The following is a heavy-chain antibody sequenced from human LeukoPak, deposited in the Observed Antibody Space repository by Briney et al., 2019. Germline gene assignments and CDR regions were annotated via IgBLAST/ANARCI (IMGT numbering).Heavy chain of an antibody. CDR3: AGIWFGEPSFDY. CDR2: IYYSGNT. D-gene: IGHD3-10*01. Sequence: SETLSLTCTVSGVSISSSNSYWGWIRQPPGKGLEWIGSIYYSGNTYYNASLKSQVSISIDTSKNQFSLKLSSVTAADTAVYYCAGIWFGEPSFDYWGQGTLVTVSS. V-gene: IGHV4-39*01. CDR1: GVSISSSNSY. J-gene: IGHJ4*02.